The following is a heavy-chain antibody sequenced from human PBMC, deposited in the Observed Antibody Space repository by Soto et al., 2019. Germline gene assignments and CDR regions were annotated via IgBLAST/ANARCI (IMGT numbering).Heavy chain of an antibody. Sequence: EVQVLESGGGLVQPGGSLRLSCEVSGFVLRTYDASWVRQASGKGLEWLAVIIAWGQTIYSAESARARFTISRDDAKNTVHLQIGSLTAEDTAVYYCVPRLNPRVPDHWGQGTLVTV. CDR3: VPRLNPRVPDH. D-gene: IGHD3-22*01. J-gene: IGHJ4*02. CDR1: GFVLRTYD. V-gene: IGHV3-23*01. CDR2: IIAWGQTI.